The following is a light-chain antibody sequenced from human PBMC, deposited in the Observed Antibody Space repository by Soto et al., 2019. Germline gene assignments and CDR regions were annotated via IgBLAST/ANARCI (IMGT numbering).Light chain of an antibody. Sequence: QSVLTQPDSVSGSPGQSITISCTGTSSDIGSYIYVSWYQQHPGKAPKLMIYEVSNRPSGVSNRFSGSKSGNTASLTISGLQAEDEAEYYCSSYTSSSTLVLFGGGTKLTVL. CDR3: SSYTSSSTLVL. V-gene: IGLV2-14*01. J-gene: IGLJ2*01. CDR2: EVS. CDR1: SSDIGSYIY.